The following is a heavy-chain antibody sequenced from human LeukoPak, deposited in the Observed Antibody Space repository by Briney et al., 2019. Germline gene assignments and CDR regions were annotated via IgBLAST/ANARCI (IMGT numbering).Heavy chain of an antibody. CDR1: GFTFSSYW. Sequence: GGSLRLSCAASGFTFSSYWMHWVRQAPGKGLVWVSRMNSDGSSTSYADSVKGRFTISRDNAKNTLYLQMNSLRAEDTAVYYCATAYYYDSSGYYYWGQGTLVTVSS. J-gene: IGHJ4*02. CDR3: ATAYYYDSSGYYY. D-gene: IGHD3-22*01. V-gene: IGHV3-74*01. CDR2: MNSDGSST.